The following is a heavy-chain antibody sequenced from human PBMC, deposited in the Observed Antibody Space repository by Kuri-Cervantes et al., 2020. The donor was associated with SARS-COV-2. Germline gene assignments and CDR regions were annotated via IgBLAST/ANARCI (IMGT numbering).Heavy chain of an antibody. V-gene: IGHV3-49*03. D-gene: IGHD6-25*01. CDR3: TRLRGFGPLLHGLDV. Sequence: GGSLSLSCAASGFTFSSYSMNWFRQAPGKGLEWVGFIRSNSHGGAAESAASVKGRFTISRDDSKSIAYLQMNSLKTEDTAVYYCTRLRGFGPLLHGLDVWGQGTTVTVSS. CDR2: IRSNSHGGAA. CDR1: GFTFSSYS. J-gene: IGHJ6*02.